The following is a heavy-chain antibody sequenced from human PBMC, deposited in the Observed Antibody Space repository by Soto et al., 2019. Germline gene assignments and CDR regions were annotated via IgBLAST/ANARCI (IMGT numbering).Heavy chain of an antibody. Sequence: LSLINTGSDEFLTSANHSQTSILTPPGKGLEWIGYIYLSGFTYSNPSLKSRVSMSIDTSKNEFSLKLSSVTAADTAVYYCARRYGSCFDYWGQGTLVTVS. CDR3: ARRYGSCFDY. CDR1: DEFLTSANHS. V-gene: IGHV4-30-4*08. CDR2: IYLSGFT. D-gene: IGHD5-18*01. J-gene: IGHJ4*02.